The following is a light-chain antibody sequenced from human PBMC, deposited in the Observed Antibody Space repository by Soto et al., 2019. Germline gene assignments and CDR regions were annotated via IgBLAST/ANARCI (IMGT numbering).Light chain of an antibody. V-gene: IGKV3-15*01. Sequence: MTQSPSSLSASVGDRATLSCRASQSVRSNLAWYQQKPGQAPRLLIYGASTRATGIPVRFSGSGSGTEFTLTISSLQSEDFAVYYCQQRSNWLFGQGRRLEIK. CDR1: QSVRSN. CDR3: QQRSNWL. CDR2: GAS. J-gene: IGKJ5*01.